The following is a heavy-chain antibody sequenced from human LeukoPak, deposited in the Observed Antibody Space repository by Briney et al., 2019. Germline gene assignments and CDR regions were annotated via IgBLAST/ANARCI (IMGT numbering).Heavy chain of an antibody. J-gene: IGHJ5*01. CDR3: ARSDWLDS. CDR2: IKSDGSTT. CDR1: GFTLSSYW. Sequence: GGSLRLSCAASGFTLSSYWMHWVRQGPGKGLVWVSRIKSDGSTTSYADSVRGRFTISRDNAKNTLYLQMNGLRAEDTAVYYCARSDWLDSWGQGTLVTVSS. V-gene: IGHV3-74*01.